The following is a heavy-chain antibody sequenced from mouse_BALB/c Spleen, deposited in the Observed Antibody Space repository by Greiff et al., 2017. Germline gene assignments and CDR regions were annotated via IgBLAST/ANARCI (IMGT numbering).Heavy chain of an antibody. V-gene: IGHV5-4*02. J-gene: IGHJ3*01. CDR1: GFTFSDYY. CDR3: ARGEAYDYDGEFAY. CDR2: ISDGGSYT. D-gene: IGHD2-4*01. Sequence: EVQVVESGGGLVKPGGSLKLSCAASGFTFSDYYMYWVRQTPEKRLEWVATISDGGSYTYYPDSVKGRFTISRDNAKNNLYLQMSSLKSEDTAMYYCARGEAYDYDGEFAYWGQGTLVTVSA.